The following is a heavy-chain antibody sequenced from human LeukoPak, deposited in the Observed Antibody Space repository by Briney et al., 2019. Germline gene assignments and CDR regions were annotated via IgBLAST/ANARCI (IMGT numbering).Heavy chain of an antibody. CDR2: MRSDGSTK. V-gene: IGHV3-30*02. CDR1: GFSLSSYG. D-gene: IGHD3-22*01. Sequence: GGSLRLSCAASGFSLSSYGMHWVRQAPGKGLEWVAYMRSDGSTKYYADSVKGRFTISRDNSKKTLYLQMNSLRPEDTAVYYCAKGYDSSGYYLDYWGQGTLVTVSP. CDR3: AKGYDSSGYYLDY. J-gene: IGHJ4*02.